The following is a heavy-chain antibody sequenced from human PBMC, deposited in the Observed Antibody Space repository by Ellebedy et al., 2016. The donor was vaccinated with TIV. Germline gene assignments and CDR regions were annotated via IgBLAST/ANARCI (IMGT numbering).Heavy chain of an antibody. CDR3: ARRSIVGALFDP. Sequence: ASVKVSXXASGYTFTGYYMHWVRQAPGQGLEWMGWINPNSGGTNYAQKFQGWVTMTRDTSISTAYMELSSLRSEDTAVYYCARRSIVGALFDPWGQGTLVTVSS. CDR1: GYTFTGYY. V-gene: IGHV1-2*04. CDR2: INPNSGGT. J-gene: IGHJ5*02. D-gene: IGHD1-26*01.